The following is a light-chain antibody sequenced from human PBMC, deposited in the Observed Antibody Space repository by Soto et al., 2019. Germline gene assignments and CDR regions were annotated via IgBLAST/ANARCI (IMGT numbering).Light chain of an antibody. V-gene: IGLV2-14*01. CDR3: SSYTNSGTLDVL. CDR1: SSDLGVYNY. Sequence: QSVLTQPASVSGSPGQSITISCTGISSDLGVYNYVSWYQQHPGKAPKLMIYEVINRPSGVSNRFSGSRSGNTASLTISGLQTEDEADYYCSSYTNSGTLDVLFGGGTQLTVL. J-gene: IGLJ2*01. CDR2: EVI.